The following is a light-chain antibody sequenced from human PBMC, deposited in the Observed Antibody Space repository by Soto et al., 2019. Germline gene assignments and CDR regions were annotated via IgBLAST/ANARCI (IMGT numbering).Light chain of an antibody. CDR3: QQYDNLPIT. V-gene: IGKV1-33*01. J-gene: IGKJ5*01. CDR1: QSLLHSSGYNY. CDR2: DAS. Sequence: MTQSPLSLPVTPGEPAAISCRSSQSLLHSSGYNYLNWYQQKPGKAPKLLIYDASNLETGVPSRFSGSGSGTDFTFTISSLQPEDIATYYCQQYDNLPITFGQGTRLEIK.